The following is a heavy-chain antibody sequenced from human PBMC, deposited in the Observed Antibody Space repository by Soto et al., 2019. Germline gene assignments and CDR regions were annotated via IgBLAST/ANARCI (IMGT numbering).Heavy chain of an antibody. CDR2: IYYSGST. V-gene: IGHV4-31*03. J-gene: IGHJ4*02. Sequence: QVQLQESGPGLVKPSQTLSLTCTVSGGSISSGGYYWSWIRQHPGKGLEWIGYIYYSGSTYYNPSLERRVTISVDTSKNRFSLKLSSVTAADTAVYYCAGIYSGSPGGTLRYWGQGTLVTVSS. CDR1: GGSISSGGYY. CDR3: AGIYSGSPGGTLRY. D-gene: IGHD1-26*01.